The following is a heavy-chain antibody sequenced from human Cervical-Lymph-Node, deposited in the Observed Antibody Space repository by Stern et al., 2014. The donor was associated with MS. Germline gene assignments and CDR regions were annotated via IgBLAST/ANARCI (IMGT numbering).Heavy chain of an antibody. J-gene: IGHJ3*01. V-gene: IGHV3-53*01. CDR3: ARAIFGVNTAAMAPDAFDS. Sequence: VQLVQSGGGLIQPGGSLRLSCAAPGFTVSKNYMSWVRQAPGKGLEWGSLIYTDGSTYYAGSVKGRLTIARDSSKNMLFLQMNSLRAEDTAMYYCARAIFGVNTAAMAPDAFDSWGQGTMVTVSS. D-gene: IGHD3-3*01. CDR2: IYTDGST. CDR1: GFTVSKNY.